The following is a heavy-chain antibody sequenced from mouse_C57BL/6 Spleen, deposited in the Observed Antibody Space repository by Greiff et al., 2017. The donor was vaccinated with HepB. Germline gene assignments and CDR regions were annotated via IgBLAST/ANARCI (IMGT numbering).Heavy chain of an antibody. D-gene: IGHD1-1*01. V-gene: IGHV1-15*01. Sequence: QVQLQHSGAELVRPGALVTLSCKASGYTFTDYEMHWVKQTPVHGLEWIGAIDPETGGTAYNQKFKGKAILTADKSSSTAYMELRSLTSEDSAVYYCTRGYYYGSRYYFDYWGQGTTLTVSS. CDR1: GYTFTDYE. J-gene: IGHJ2*01. CDR2: IDPETGGT. CDR3: TRGYYYGSRYYFDY.